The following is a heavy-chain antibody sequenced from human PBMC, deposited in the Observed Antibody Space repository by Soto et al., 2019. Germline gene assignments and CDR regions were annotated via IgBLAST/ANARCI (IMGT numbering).Heavy chain of an antibody. Sequence: SETLSLTCTVSGGSISSYYWSWIRQPPGKGLEWIGYIYYSGSTNYNPSLKSRVAISVDTSKNQFSLKLSSVTAADTAVYYCARRSSSDWFDPWGQGTLVTVSS. CDR3: ARRSSSDWFDP. CDR1: GGSISSYY. J-gene: IGHJ5*02. D-gene: IGHD6-6*01. CDR2: IYYSGST. V-gene: IGHV4-59*01.